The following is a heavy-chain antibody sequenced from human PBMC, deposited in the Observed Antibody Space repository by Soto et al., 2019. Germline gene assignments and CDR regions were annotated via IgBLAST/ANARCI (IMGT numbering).Heavy chain of an antibody. CDR1: GYSFIDYW. Sequence: GESLKISCKGSGYSFIDYWIGWVRQVPGKGLEWMGVIYPGDSDTRYSPSFQGHVTISADKSISTAYLQRSTLKASDTAVYFCARHRGAVGATKDAFDIWGQGTMVTVSS. D-gene: IGHD1-26*01. CDR2: IYPGDSDT. CDR3: ARHRGAVGATKDAFDI. V-gene: IGHV5-51*01. J-gene: IGHJ3*02.